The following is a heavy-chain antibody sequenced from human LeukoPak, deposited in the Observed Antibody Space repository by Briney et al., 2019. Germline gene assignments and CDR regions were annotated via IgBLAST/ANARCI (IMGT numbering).Heavy chain of an antibody. CDR2: IYYSGST. D-gene: IGHD4-23*01. CDR3: ARLGPEVYGGNRVFDY. Sequence: PSETLSLTCTVSGGSISSYYWSWIRQPPGKGLEWIGYIYYSGSTNYHPSLKSRVTISVDTSKNQFSLKLSSVTAADTAVYYCARLGPEVYGGNRVFDYWGQGTLVTVSS. V-gene: IGHV4-59*08. J-gene: IGHJ4*02. CDR1: GGSISSYY.